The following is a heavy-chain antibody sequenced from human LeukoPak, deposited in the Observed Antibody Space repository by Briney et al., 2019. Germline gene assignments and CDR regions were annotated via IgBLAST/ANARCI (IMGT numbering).Heavy chain of an antibody. D-gene: IGHD2/OR15-2a*01. CDR2: ISGSGGST. J-gene: IGHJ4*02. CDR1: GFTFSSYV. Sequence: GGSLRLSCAASGFTFSSYVMSWVRQAPGKGLEWASGISGSGGSTYYADSVKGRFTISRDNSKNTLYLQMNGLRAEDTAVYYCAKDLLASYGSFFYFDYWGQGTLVTVSS. CDR3: AKDLLASYGSFFYFDY. V-gene: IGHV3-23*01.